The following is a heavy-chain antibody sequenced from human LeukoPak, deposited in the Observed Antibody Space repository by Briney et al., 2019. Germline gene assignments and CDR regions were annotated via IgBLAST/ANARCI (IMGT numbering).Heavy chain of an antibody. CDR3: ARDSTASGGDQFDY. V-gene: IGHV4-39*07. Sequence: SETLSLTCTVSGGSISSNIYYWGWIRQPPGKGLEWIGNIYYSGSTNYNPSLKSRVTISLDTSTSKNQFSLKLSSVTAADTAVYYCARDSTASGGDQFDYWGQGTLVTVSS. D-gene: IGHD6-13*01. CDR1: GGSISSNIYY. CDR2: IYYSGST. J-gene: IGHJ4*02.